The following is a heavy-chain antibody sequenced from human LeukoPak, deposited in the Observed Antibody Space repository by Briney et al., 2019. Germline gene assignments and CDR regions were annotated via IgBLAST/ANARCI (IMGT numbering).Heavy chain of an antibody. V-gene: IGHV3-11*01. CDR2: ISSSGSTI. CDR1: GFTFSDYY. J-gene: IGHJ3*02. D-gene: IGHD4-17*01. CDR3: ARTAVTPGSSDAFDI. Sequence: GGSLRLSCAASGFTFSDYYMSWIRQAPGKGLEWVSYISSSGSTIYYADSVKGRFTISGDNSQNTLYLQLNSLRAEDTAVYYCARTAVTPGSSDAFDIWGQGTMVTVSS.